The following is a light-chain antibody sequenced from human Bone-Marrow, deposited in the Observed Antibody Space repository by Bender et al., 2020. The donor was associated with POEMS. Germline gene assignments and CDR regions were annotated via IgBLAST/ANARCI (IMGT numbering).Light chain of an antibody. V-gene: IGLV1-44*01. CDR1: SSNIGGNT. CDR2: TNN. CDR3: AAWEDSLNGWV. J-gene: IGLJ3*02. Sequence: QSVLTQPPSASGTPGQRVTISCSGSSSNIGGNTVNWYQQFPGMAPKLLIYTNNQRPSGVPDRFSGSKSGTSASLAISGLQSEDEADYYCAAWEDSLNGWVFGGGTKLTVL.